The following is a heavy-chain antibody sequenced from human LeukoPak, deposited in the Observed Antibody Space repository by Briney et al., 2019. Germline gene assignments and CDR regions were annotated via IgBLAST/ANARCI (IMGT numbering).Heavy chain of an antibody. CDR1: GFTFNIYA. CDR3: ARTRTGFNVVDY. D-gene: IGHD3/OR15-3a*01. V-gene: IGHV3-23*03. CDR2: IYDGGYA. Sequence: GGSLRPSCVASGFTFNIYAMSWVRQAPGKGLGWVSVIYDGGYARYAASVKGRFIISRDSSKNTLYLQMNSLRAEDTAVYYCARTRTGFNVVDYWGQGTLVTVSS. J-gene: IGHJ4*02.